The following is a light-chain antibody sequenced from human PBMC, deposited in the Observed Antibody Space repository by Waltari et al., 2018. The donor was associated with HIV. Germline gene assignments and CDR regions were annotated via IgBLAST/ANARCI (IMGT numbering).Light chain of an antibody. CDR1: SSNIGARFD. CDR2: CN. V-gene: IGLV1-40*01. J-gene: IGLJ2*01. CDR3: QTYDSSLSGSVV. Sequence: QSVLTQPPSVSGAPGQTVTISCTGSSSNIGARFDVHWYQQIPGTAPTPFMYCNSRPSGVPYRFSGSKSGTSASLAITGLQAEDEADYYCQTYDSSLSGSVVFGGGTKLTVL.